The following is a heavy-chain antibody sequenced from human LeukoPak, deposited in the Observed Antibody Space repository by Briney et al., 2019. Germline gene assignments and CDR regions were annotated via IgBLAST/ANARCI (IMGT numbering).Heavy chain of an antibody. V-gene: IGHV3-48*01. CDR3: ARALGSGGNYWSYYYYMDV. Sequence: GGSLRLSCAASGFTFSSYSMNWVRQAPGKGLEWVSYISSGNSTIYYADSVKGRFTISRDNAKNSLYLQMNSLRAEDTAVYYCARALGSGGNYWSYYYYMDVWGKGTTVTVSS. CDR2: ISSGNSTI. D-gene: IGHD2-15*01. CDR1: GFTFSSYS. J-gene: IGHJ6*03.